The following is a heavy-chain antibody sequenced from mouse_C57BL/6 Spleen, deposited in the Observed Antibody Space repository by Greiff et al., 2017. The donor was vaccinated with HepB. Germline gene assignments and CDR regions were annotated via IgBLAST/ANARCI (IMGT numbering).Heavy chain of an antibody. V-gene: IGHV1-80*01. CDR3: ARSRYYGSFYAMDY. CDR1: GYAFSSYW. D-gene: IGHD1-1*01. J-gene: IGHJ4*01. Sequence: VQVVESGAELVKPGASVKISCKASGYAFSSYWMNWVKQRPGKGLEWIGQIYPGDGDTNYNGKFKGKARLTADKSSSTAYMQLSSLTSEDSAVYFCARSRYYGSFYAMDYWGQGTSVTVSS. CDR2: IYPGDGDT.